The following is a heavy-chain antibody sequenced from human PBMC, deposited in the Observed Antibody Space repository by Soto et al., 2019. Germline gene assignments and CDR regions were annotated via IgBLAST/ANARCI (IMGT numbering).Heavy chain of an antibody. Sequence: SETLSLTCTVSGGSISSYYWSWIRQPPGKGLEWIGYIYYSGSTNYNPSLKSRVTISVDTSKNQFSLKLSSVTAADTAVYYCERVGGAAAGEAFDYWGQGTLVTVS. CDR1: GGSISSYY. V-gene: IGHV4-59*01. CDR2: IYYSGST. J-gene: IGHJ4*02. CDR3: ERVGGAAAGEAFDY. D-gene: IGHD6-13*01.